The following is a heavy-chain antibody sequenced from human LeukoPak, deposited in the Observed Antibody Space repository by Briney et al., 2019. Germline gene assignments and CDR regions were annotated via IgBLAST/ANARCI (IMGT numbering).Heavy chain of an antibody. Sequence: GGSLRLSCAASGFTFKSYWMTWVRQAPGKGLEWVANINEDGSEKYYVDSVKGRFTISRDNAKSSLFLQMSSLTAEDTAVYYCARDLDGPDYWGQGTLVTVSS. V-gene: IGHV3-7*01. J-gene: IGHJ4*02. CDR2: INEDGSEK. CDR3: ARDLDGPDY. D-gene: IGHD3/OR15-3a*01. CDR1: GFTFKSYW.